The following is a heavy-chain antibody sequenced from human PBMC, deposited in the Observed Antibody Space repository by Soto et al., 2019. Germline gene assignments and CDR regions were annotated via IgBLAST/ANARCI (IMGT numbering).Heavy chain of an antibody. Sequence: KTSETLSLTCIVCGESISSSSYYWGWICQPPGKGLEWIGSIFYRGRTYYNPSFKSRVTISIDTSKNQFSLELSSVTATDTAVYYCARQRTTVVTQAYFDHWGQGALVTVSS. D-gene: IGHD2-21*02. V-gene: IGHV4-39*01. CDR1: GESISSSSYY. CDR2: IFYRGRT. CDR3: ARQRTTVVTQAYFDH. J-gene: IGHJ4*02.